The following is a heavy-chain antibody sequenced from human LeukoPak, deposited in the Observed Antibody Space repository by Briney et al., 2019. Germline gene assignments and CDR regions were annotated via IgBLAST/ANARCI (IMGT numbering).Heavy chain of an antibody. D-gene: IGHD6-19*01. CDR1: GFTFSNYA. V-gene: IGHV3-23*01. Sequence: GGSLRLSCAASGFTFSNYAVSWVRRAPGKGLEWVSAISGSGGNTYYADSVKGRFTISRDNSKNTLFLQMNSLRAEDTAVYYCAKDFGSGWYAFDSWGQGTLVTVSS. CDR2: ISGSGGNT. CDR3: AKDFGSGWYAFDS. J-gene: IGHJ4*02.